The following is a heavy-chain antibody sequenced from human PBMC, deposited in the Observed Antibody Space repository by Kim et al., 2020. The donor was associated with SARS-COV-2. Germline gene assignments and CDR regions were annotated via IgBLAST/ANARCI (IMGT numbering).Heavy chain of an antibody. J-gene: IGHJ3*02. CDR3: ARRGSAGRAFDI. D-gene: IGHD6-19*01. V-gene: IGHV4-61*01. CDR2: IYYSGST. CDR1: GCSGTSGTYY. Sequence: SETLSLTCNVSGCSGTSGTYYWSWIRQPPGQGLEWIGYIYYSGSTNYNPSLKSRVTISVDSSKNQFSLKLNSLTAADTAVYYCARRGSAGRAFDIWGQGTMVTVSS.